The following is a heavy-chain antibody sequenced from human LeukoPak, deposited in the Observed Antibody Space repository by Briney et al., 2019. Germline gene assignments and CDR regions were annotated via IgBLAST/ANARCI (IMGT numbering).Heavy chain of an antibody. CDR2: ISSSSSYI. D-gene: IGHD6-19*01. Sequence: GGSLRLSCTASGFTFSSYSMNWVRQAPGKGLEWVSSISSSSSYIYYADSVKGRFTISRDNAKNSLYLRMNSLRAEDTAVYYCARDQLGSVAGTGLDYWGQGTLVTVSS. V-gene: IGHV3-21*04. CDR3: ARDQLGSVAGTGLDY. CDR1: GFTFSSYS. J-gene: IGHJ4*02.